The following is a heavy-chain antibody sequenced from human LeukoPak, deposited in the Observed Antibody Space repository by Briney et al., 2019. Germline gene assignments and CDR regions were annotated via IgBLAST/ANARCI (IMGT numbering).Heavy chain of an antibody. CDR2: IGGSGGSA. Sequence: GGSLRLSSAASGFTFSSYAMSWVRQAPGKGLQWVSAIGGSGGSAHYADSVKGRFTISRDNSKNTLYLQMNSLRAEDTAVYYCAKKMLAHMDVWGKGTTVTVSS. J-gene: IGHJ6*03. V-gene: IGHV3-23*01. CDR1: GFTFSSYA. D-gene: IGHD3-10*02. CDR3: AKKMLAHMDV.